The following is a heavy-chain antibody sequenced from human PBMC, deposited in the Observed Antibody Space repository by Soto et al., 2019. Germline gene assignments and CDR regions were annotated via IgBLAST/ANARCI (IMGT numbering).Heavy chain of an antibody. Sequence: PXGTLSLTFTVSGGSISSYYWSWIRQPPGKGLEWIGYIYYSGSTNYNPSLKSRVTISVDTSKNQFSLKLSSVTAADTAVYYCARGSGTGYLDYWGQGTLVTVSS. V-gene: IGHV4-59*01. CDR1: GGSISSYY. CDR2: IYYSGST. CDR3: ARGSGTGYLDY. J-gene: IGHJ4*02. D-gene: IGHD3-9*01.